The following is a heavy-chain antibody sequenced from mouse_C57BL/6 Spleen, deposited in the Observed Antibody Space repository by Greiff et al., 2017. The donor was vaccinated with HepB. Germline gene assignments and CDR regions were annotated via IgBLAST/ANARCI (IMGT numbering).Heavy chain of an antibody. CDR3: ARLRRRDYYAMDY. Sequence: EVQRVESGPELVKPGASVKMSCKASGYTFTDYNMHWVKQSHGKSLEWIGYINPNNGGTSYNQKFKGKATLTVNKSSSTAYMELRSLTSEDSAVYYCARLRRRDYYAMDYWGQGTSVTVSS. V-gene: IGHV1-22*01. D-gene: IGHD2-12*01. CDR2: INPNNGGT. J-gene: IGHJ4*01. CDR1: GYTFTDYN.